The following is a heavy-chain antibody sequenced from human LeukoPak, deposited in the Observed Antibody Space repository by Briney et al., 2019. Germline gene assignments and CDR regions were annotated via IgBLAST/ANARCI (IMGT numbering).Heavy chain of an antibody. Sequence: PSETLSLTCTVSGGSISSYYWSWIRQPPGKGLEWIGYIYYSGSTNYNPSLKSRVTISVDTSKNQFSLKLSSVTAADPAVYYCSRGWHYYDSSGYYYSGGFGFDPWGQGTLVTVSS. V-gene: IGHV4-59*01. CDR3: SRGWHYYDSSGYYYSGGFGFDP. CDR2: IYYSGST. CDR1: GGSISSYY. J-gene: IGHJ5*02. D-gene: IGHD3-22*01.